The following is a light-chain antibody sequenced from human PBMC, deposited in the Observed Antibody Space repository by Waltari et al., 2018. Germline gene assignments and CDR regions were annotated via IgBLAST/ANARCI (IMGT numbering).Light chain of an antibody. CDR3: QQYNRFSP. CDR1: EAINKW. Sequence: DTQLSQFPSTLAASVGDRVTITCRAREAINKWLAWYQQKPGKAPKVLIYDASTLQSGVPSRFSGSGSGTEFTLTIDSLQPDDCATYYCQQYNRFSPFGQGTNVEVK. V-gene: IGKV1-5*01. CDR2: DAS. J-gene: IGKJ1*01.